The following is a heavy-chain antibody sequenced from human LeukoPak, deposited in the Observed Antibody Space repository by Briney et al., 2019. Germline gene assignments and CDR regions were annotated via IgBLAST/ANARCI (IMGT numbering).Heavy chain of an antibody. Sequence: PSETLSLTRAVYGGSFSGYYWSWIRQPPGKGLEWIGEINHSGSTNYNPSLKSRVTISVDTSKNQFSLKLSSVTAADTAVYYCARRRTRVYSSSAVFDYWGQGTLVTVSS. V-gene: IGHV4-34*01. CDR3: ARRRTRVYSSSAVFDY. CDR1: GGSFSGYY. J-gene: IGHJ4*02. CDR2: INHSGST. D-gene: IGHD6-6*01.